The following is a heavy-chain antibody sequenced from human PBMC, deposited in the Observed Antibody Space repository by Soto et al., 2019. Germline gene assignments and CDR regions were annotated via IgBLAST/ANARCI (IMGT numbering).Heavy chain of an antibody. CDR3: ARTGGATISYYYYGMDV. CDR1: GGSISSYY. CDR2: IYYSGST. V-gene: IGHV4-59*08. Sequence: SETLSLTCTVSGGSISSYYWSWIRQPPGKGLEWIGYIYYSGSTNYNPSLKSRVTISVDTSKNQFSLKLSSVTAADTAVYYCARTGGATISYYYYGMDVWGQGTTVTAP. J-gene: IGHJ6*02. D-gene: IGHD5-12*01.